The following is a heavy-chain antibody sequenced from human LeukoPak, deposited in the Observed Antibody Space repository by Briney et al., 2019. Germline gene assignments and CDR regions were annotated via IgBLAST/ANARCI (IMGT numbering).Heavy chain of an antibody. CDR2: INHSGST. CDR1: GGSFSGYY. V-gene: IGHV4-34*01. D-gene: IGHD3-3*01. J-gene: IGHJ4*02. CDR3: ARGSYDFWSGLTGPYDY. Sequence: SETLSLTCAVYGGSFSGYYWSWIRQPPGKGLEWIGEINHSGSTNYNPSLKSRVTISVDTSKNQFSLKLSSVTAADTAVYYCARGSYDFWSGLTGPYDYWGQGTPVTVSS.